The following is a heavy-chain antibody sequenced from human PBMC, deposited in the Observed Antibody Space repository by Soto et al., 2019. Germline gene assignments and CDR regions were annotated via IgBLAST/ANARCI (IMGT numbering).Heavy chain of an antibody. D-gene: IGHD6-13*01. Sequence: QVQLVQSGAEVKKPGSSVKVSCKASGGTFSNYAISWVRQAPGQGLEWMGGIIPIFGTTNYAQRFQGRVTITADESTSTAYMGLSSLRSEDTAVYYCARVSSSWYKDYFDYWGQGTLVTGSS. CDR1: GGTFSNYA. V-gene: IGHV1-69*12. CDR3: ARVSSSWYKDYFDY. CDR2: IIPIFGTT. J-gene: IGHJ4*02.